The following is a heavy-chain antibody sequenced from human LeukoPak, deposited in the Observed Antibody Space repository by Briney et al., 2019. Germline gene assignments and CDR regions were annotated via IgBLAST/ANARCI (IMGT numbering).Heavy chain of an antibody. CDR3: AKDRARITIFGVVDY. Sequence: GGSLRLSCAASGFTFSSYAMSWVRQAPGKGLEWVSAISGSGGSTYYADSVKGRFTISRDNSKNTLYLQMNSLRAEDTAVYYCAKDRARITIFGVVDYWGQGTLVTVSS. D-gene: IGHD3-3*01. CDR2: ISGSGGST. CDR1: GFTFSSYA. V-gene: IGHV3-23*01. J-gene: IGHJ4*02.